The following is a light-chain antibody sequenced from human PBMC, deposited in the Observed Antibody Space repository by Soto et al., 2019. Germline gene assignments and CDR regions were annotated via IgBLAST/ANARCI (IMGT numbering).Light chain of an antibody. J-gene: IGLJ2*01. V-gene: IGLV2-14*01. CDR1: SSDVGGYNY. CDR2: DVS. CDR3: SSYKSSSTPVV. Sequence: QSALTQPASVSGSPGQSITISCTGTSSDVGGYNYVSWYQQHPGKAPKLMIYDVSNRPSGVSNRFSGSNSGNTASPTISGLQAEDDADYYYSSYKSSSTPVVFGGGTKLTVL.